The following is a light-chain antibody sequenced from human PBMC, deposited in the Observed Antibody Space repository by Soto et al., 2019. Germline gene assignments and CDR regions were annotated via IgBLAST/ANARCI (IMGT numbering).Light chain of an antibody. Sequence: EIVLTQSPGTLSLSPGESATLSCRASQSVGISYLAWYRQKPGQAPRRLIYGASSRATGIPDRFSGGGSRTDFTLNISRLEPEDFAVYYCQQYGSSPSTFGQGPKLEIQ. CDR2: GAS. CDR1: QSVGISY. V-gene: IGKV3-20*01. J-gene: IGKJ1*01. CDR3: QQYGSSPST.